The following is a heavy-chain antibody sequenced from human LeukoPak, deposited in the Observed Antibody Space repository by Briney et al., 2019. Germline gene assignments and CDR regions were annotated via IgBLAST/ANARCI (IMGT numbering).Heavy chain of an antibody. CDR3: AKEVGVGGYDY. D-gene: IGHD3-10*01. CDR1: GFTFSSYS. Sequence: GGSLRLSCAASGFTFSSYSMNWVRQAPGKGLEWVSKISSSSSTIYYADSVKGRFTISRDNSKNTVYLQMNSLRAEDTAVYFCAKEVGVGGYDYWGQGALVTVSS. V-gene: IGHV3-48*01. J-gene: IGHJ4*02. CDR2: ISSSSSTI.